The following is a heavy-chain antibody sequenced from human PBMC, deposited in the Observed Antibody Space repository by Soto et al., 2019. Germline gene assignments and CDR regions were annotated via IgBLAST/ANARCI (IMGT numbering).Heavy chain of an antibody. CDR3: AKGLQWLVRGYLDY. J-gene: IGHJ4*02. CDR1: GITFSSYA. CDR2: ISGSGGST. V-gene: IGHV3-23*01. Sequence: PVGSLRLSCGASGITFSSYAMTWVRQAPGKGLEGVAGISGSGGSTYYADSVKGRFTISRDNSKNTLYLQMNSLRAEDTAVYYCAKGLQWLVRGYLDYWGQGTLVTVSS. D-gene: IGHD6-19*01.